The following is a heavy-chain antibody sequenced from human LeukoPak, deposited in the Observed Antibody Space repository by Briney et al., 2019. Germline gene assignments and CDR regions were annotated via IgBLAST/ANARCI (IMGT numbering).Heavy chain of an antibody. CDR1: GFTFSSYG. CDR3: ARGGYILTTNWFDP. J-gene: IGHJ5*02. V-gene: IGHV3-30*03. Sequence: GGSLRLSCAASGFTFSSYGMHWVRQAPGKGLEWVAVISYDGSNKYYADSVKGRFTISRDNAKSSMWLQMNSLRAEDTAMYYCARGGYILTTNWFDPWGQGTLVTVSS. CDR2: ISYDGSNK. D-gene: IGHD3-9*01.